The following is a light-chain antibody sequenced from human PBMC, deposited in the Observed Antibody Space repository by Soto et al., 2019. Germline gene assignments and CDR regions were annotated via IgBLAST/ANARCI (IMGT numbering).Light chain of an antibody. CDR2: AAS. J-gene: IGKJ1*01. CDR1: QSISSY. V-gene: IGKV1-39*01. Sequence: DIQMTQSPSSLSASVGDRVTITCRASQSISSYLNWYQQKPGKAPKLLIYAASSLQSGVPSRFSGNGSGTDFTITISSLQPEDFATYYCQQSYSTPPWTFGQGTKVEIK. CDR3: QQSYSTPPWT.